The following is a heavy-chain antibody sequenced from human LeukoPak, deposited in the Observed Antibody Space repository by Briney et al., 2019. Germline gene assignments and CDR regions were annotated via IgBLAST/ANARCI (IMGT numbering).Heavy chain of an antibody. CDR3: ARDVTSGILDY. J-gene: IGHJ4*02. V-gene: IGHV3-7*01. D-gene: IGHD4-17*01. Sequence: GGSLRLSCAASGFTVSSNYMSWVRQAPGKGLEWVANINQDGTEKYYVDSVKGRFTISRDNAKNTLYLQMNSLRAEDTAVYFCARDVTSGILDYWGQGTLVTVSS. CDR2: INQDGTEK. CDR1: GFTVSSNY.